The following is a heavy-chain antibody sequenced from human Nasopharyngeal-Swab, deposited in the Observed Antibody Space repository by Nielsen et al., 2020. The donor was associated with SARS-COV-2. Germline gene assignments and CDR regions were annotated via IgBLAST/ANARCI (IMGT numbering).Heavy chain of an antibody. J-gene: IGHJ4*02. Sequence: SETLSLTCTVSGGSISSYYWSWVRQPPGKGLEWIGFIYYSGSTNYNPSLKSRVTIPVDTSKNQFSLKLSSVTAADTAVYYCPYGANRYQFDYWGQGTLVTVSS. CDR2: IYYSGST. CDR1: GGSISSYY. CDR3: PYGANRYQFDY. D-gene: IGHD4-17*01. V-gene: IGHV4-59*13.